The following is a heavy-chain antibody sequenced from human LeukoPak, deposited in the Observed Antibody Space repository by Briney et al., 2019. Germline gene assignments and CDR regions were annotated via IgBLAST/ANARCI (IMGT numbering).Heavy chain of an antibody. J-gene: IGHJ3*02. D-gene: IGHD5-18*01. CDR2: INPNSGGT. V-gene: IGHV1-2*04. CDR1: GYTFTGYY. CDR3: ATTYSYGSDAFDI. Sequence: GASAKVSCKASGYTFTGYYMHWVRQAPGQGLEWMGWINPNSGGTNYAQKFQGWVTMTRDTSISTAYMELSRLRSDDTAVYYCATTYSYGSDAFDIWGQGTMVTVSS.